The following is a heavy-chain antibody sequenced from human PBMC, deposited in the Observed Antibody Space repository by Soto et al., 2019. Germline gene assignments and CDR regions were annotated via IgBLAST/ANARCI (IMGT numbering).Heavy chain of an antibody. CDR2: LYYTGAA. CDR1: NGSISQYY. J-gene: IGHJ4*02. CDR3: AIAFYSSDNDGYPVFDY. D-gene: IGHD5-18*01. V-gene: IGHV4-59*08. Sequence: QVQLQESGPRLVKPSETLSLTCTVSNGSISQYYWNWIRQSPGKGLEWIGYLYYTGAATYNPSLKSRRCMSLDKSTAQFSLPLSSLTAADTAISFCAIAFYSSDNDGYPVFDYGGPGTLVPVSS.